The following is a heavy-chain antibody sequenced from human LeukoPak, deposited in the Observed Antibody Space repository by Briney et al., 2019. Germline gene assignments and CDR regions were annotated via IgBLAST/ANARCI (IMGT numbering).Heavy chain of an antibody. CDR2: IHYSGNT. D-gene: IGHD3-22*01. CDR3: ARATWLPVGLYYYDSSGYYYYFDY. Sequence: SETLFLTCTVSGDSVRTNNYYWSWIRQPPGEGLEWIGYIHYSGNTNYNTSLKSRVTISVDTSKNQFSLKLSSVTAADTAVYYCARATWLPVGLYYYDSSGYYYYFDYWGQGTLVTVSS. J-gene: IGHJ4*02. CDR1: GDSVRTNNYY. V-gene: IGHV4-61*01.